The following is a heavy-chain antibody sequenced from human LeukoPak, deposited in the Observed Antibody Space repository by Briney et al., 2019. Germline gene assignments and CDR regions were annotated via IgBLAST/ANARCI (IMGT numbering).Heavy chain of an antibody. V-gene: IGHV3-30*02. CDR2: IRYDGSNK. CDR3: AKDLTRSPTTYFDY. J-gene: IGHJ4*02. CDR1: GFTFSSYG. D-gene: IGHD1-14*01. Sequence: GGSLRLSCAASGFTFSSYGMHWVRQAPGKGLEWVAFIRYDGSNKYYADSVKGRFTISRDNSKNTLYLQMNSLRAEDTAVYYCAKDLTRSPTTYFDYWGQGTLVTVSS.